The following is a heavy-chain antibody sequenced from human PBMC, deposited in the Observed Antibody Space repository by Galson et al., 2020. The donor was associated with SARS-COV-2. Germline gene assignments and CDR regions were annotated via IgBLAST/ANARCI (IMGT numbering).Heavy chain of an antibody. CDR2: ISMSGITI. CDR1: GLTFSNTE. CDR3: ATGDVWFES. J-gene: IGHJ5*01. Sequence: GGSLRLSCAASGLTFSNTEMKWVRQAPGKGLEWLSYISMSGITIYYADSVKDRFTISRDNAENSLYLQMNSLRAEDTGIYYCATGDVWFESWGQGTLVTVSS. V-gene: IGHV3-48*03. D-gene: IGHD7-27*01.